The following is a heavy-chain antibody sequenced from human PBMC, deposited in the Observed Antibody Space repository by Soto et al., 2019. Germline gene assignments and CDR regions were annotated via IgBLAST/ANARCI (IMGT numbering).Heavy chain of an antibody. J-gene: IGHJ5*02. V-gene: IGHV4-30-2*01. CDR3: ARVPDR. Sequence: PSETLSLTCAVSGGSISSGGYPWSWSRQPPGKGLEWIGYIYHSGSTYYNPSLKSRVTISVDRSKNQFSLKLSSVTAADTAVYYCARVPDRWGQGTLVTVSS. CDR1: GGSISSGGYP. CDR2: IYHSGST. D-gene: IGHD2-2*01.